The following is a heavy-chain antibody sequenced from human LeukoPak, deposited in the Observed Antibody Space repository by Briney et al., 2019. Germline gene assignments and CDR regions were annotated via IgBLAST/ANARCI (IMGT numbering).Heavy chain of an antibody. CDR3: AKDQAGWMIRGVIIK. D-gene: IGHD3-10*01. CDR2: ISGSGDST. CDR1: GFTFSSYA. Sequence: GGSLRLSCAASGFTFSSYAMSWVRQAPGKGLEWVSAISGSGDSTYYADSVKGRFTISRDNSKNTLYLQMNSLRAEDTAVYYCAKDQAGWMIRGVIIKWGQGTLVTVSS. J-gene: IGHJ4*02. V-gene: IGHV3-23*01.